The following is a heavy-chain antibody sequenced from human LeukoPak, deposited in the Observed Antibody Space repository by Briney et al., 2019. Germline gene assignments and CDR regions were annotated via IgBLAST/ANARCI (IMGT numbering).Heavy chain of an antibody. D-gene: IGHD2-2*01. Sequence: SVKVSCKASGYTFTVYYMHWVRQTPGQGLEWMGWINPNSGGTNYAQKLQGRVTMTTDTSTSTAYMELKSLISDDTAVYYCARDRGVVVPAAMGDYWGQGTLVTVSS. CDR1: GYTFTVYY. J-gene: IGHJ4*02. CDR2: INPNSGGT. CDR3: ARDRGVVVPAAMGDY. V-gene: IGHV1-2*02.